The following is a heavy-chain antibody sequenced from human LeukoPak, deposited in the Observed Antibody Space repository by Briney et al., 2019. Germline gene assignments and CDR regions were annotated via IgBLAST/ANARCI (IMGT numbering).Heavy chain of an antibody. V-gene: IGHV4-59*01. CDR2: MYYSGSP. CDR1: GGSISTYY. J-gene: IGHJ3*02. CDR3: ATDVDMVKGALDI. Sequence: SETLSLTCTVSGGSISTYYWSWIRQPPGKGLEWIGYMYYSGSPNYNPSLKSRVTISVDTSKNQLSLKLSSVTAADTAVYYCATDVDMVKGALDIWGQGTMVSVST. D-gene: IGHD5-18*01.